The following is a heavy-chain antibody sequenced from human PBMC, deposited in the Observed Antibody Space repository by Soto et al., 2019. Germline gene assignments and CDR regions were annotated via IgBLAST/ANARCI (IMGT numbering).Heavy chain of an antibody. CDR2: ISGSGGST. J-gene: IGHJ4*02. V-gene: IGHV3-23*01. Sequence: EVQLLESGGGLVQPGGSLRLSCAASGFTFSSYGMGWVRQAPGKGLEWVSAISGSGGSTYYADSVKGRFTISRDNSKKTLYLQMTSLRAEETAVYYCAKAQVVGATTPFDYWGQGTLVTVSS. CDR1: GFTFSSYG. CDR3: AKAQVVGATTPFDY. D-gene: IGHD1-26*01.